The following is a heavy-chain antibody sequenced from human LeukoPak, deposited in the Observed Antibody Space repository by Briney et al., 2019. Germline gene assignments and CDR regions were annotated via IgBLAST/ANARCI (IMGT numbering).Heavy chain of an antibody. CDR1: GFTFSTYS. CDR3: ARDRLLYSSSCLDY. J-gene: IGHJ4*02. V-gene: IGHV3-21*01. Sequence: PGGSLRLSCAASGFTFSTYSMNWVRQAPGKGLEWVSAISGSSDYIYYADSVKGRFTISRDNAKNSLFLQMNSLRAEDTAVYYCARDRLLYSSSCLDYWGQGTLVTVSS. D-gene: IGHD6-13*01. CDR2: ISGSSDYI.